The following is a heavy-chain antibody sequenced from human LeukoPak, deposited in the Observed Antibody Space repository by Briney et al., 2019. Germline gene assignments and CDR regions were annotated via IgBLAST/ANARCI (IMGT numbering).Heavy chain of an antibody. D-gene: IGHD2-2*01. CDR3: ARHGSTYALRN. CDR2: IYYSGST. J-gene: IGHJ4*02. V-gene: IGHV4-59*08. Sequence: SETLSLTCIVSGGSFSRYYWSWIRQPPRKGLEWIGHIYYSGSTNYNPSLKSRLTISVDTSKNQFSLKLSSVTAADTAVYYCARHGSTYALRNWGQGTLVTVSS. CDR1: GGSFSRYY.